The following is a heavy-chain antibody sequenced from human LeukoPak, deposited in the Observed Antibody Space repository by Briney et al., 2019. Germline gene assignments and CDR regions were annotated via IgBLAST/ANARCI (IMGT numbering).Heavy chain of an antibody. Sequence: SETLSLTCTVSGGSISSYYWSWIRHPPGKGLEWIGFIYYSGITTCNPSLKSRVTISVDTSRNQFSLKMNSMTAADTALYYCAAGRMITEVNALDYWGQGTLVTVSS. V-gene: IGHV4-59*08. CDR3: AAGRMITEVNALDY. J-gene: IGHJ4*02. D-gene: IGHD3-22*01. CDR2: IYYSGIT. CDR1: GGSISSYY.